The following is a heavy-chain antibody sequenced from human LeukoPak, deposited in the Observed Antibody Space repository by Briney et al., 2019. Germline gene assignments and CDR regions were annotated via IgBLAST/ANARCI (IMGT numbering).Heavy chain of an antibody. CDR2: ISSDGSSI. CDR3: AREGRVSGYDFDC. Sequence: GGSLRLSCAASGFTFSSYWMHWVRQAPGKGLVWVSRISSDGSSITYADSVKGRFTISRDNAKNTLYLQMNSLRVEDTAVYYCAREGRVSGYDFDCWGQGTLVTVPS. CDR1: GFTFSSYW. J-gene: IGHJ4*02. D-gene: IGHD5-12*01. V-gene: IGHV3-74*03.